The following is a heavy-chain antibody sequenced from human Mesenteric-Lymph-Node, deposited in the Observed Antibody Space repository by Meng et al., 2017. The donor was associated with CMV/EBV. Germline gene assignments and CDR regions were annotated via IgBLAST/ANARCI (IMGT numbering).Heavy chain of an antibody. CDR1: TTCW. D-gene: IGHD3-10*01. J-gene: IGHJ5*01. Sequence: TTCWIGWVRQMPGKGLEWMGIIYPSDSDARYSPSFQGQVTMSVDKSISTAYLQWRSLKASDTAIYYCARRGATMVRGSVITENWFDSWGQGTLVTVSS. CDR3: ARRGATMVRGSVITENWFDS. V-gene: IGHV5-51*01. CDR2: IYPSDSDA.